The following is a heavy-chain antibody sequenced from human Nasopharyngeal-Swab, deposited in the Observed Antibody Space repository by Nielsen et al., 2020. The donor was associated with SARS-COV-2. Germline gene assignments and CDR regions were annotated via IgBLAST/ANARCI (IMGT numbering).Heavy chain of an antibody. J-gene: IGHJ6*02. CDR3: ARGDYSSSCDRSYYGMDV. V-gene: IGHV1-46*01. D-gene: IGHD6-13*01. Sequence: WVRQAPGQGLEWMGIINPSGGSTSYAQKFQGRVTMTRDTSTSTVYMELSSLRSEDTAVYYCARGDYSSSCDRSYYGMDVWGQGTTVTVSS. CDR2: INPSGGST.